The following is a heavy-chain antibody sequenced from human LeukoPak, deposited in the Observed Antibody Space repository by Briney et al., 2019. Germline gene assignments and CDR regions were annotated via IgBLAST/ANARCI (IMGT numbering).Heavy chain of an antibody. CDR3: AKVRTGHYFDY. V-gene: IGHV3-23*01. J-gene: IGHJ4*02. Sequence: PGGSLRLSCAASGFTFSNYAMSWVRQAPGKGLEWVSSISGTGGSTYYADSVKGRFTISRDKSNSTLFLQMNSLRAEDTAVYYCAKVRTGHYFDYWGQGTLVTVSS. CDR2: ISGTGGST. D-gene: IGHD1-1*01. CDR1: GFTFSNYA.